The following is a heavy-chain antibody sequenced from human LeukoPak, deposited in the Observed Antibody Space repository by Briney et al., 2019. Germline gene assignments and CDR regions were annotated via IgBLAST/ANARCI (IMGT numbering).Heavy chain of an antibody. V-gene: IGHV4-61*02. CDR3: ARGRDGYNFLNRGEYYYFDY. CDR2: IYTSGST. J-gene: IGHJ4*02. CDR1: GGSISSGSYY. D-gene: IGHD5-24*01. Sequence: SETLSLTCTVSGGSISSGSYYWSWIRQPAGKGLEWIGRIYTSGSTNYNPSLKSRVTISVDTSKNQFSLKLNSVTAADTAVYYCARGRDGYNFLNRGEYYYFDYWGQGTLVTVSS.